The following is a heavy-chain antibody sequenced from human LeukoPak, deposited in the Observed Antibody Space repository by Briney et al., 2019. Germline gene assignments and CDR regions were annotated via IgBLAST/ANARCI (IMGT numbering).Heavy chain of an antibody. J-gene: IGHJ4*02. CDR2: IYHSGST. CDR3: ARLLDSSGYLPFDY. D-gene: IGHD3-22*01. V-gene: IGHV4-4*02. Sequence: PSETLSLTCAVSGGSISSSNWWSWVRQPPGKGLEWIGEIYHSGSTNYNPSLKSRVTISVDKSKNQFSLKLSSVTAADTAVYYCARLLDSSGYLPFDYWGQGTLVTVSS. CDR1: GGSISSSNW.